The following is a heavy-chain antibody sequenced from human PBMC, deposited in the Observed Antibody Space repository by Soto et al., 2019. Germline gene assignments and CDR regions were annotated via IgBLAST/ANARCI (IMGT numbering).Heavy chain of an antibody. CDR2: ISAYNGNT. V-gene: IGHV1-18*01. CDR3: ARVCIVLVPAAIGTCRAFDI. Sequence: QVQLVQSGAEVKKPGASVKVSCKASGYTFTSYGISWVRQAPGQGLEWMGWISAYNGNTNYAQKLKGRVTMTTDTSPSTAYMELRSLISDDTAVNYCARVCIVLVPAAIGTCRAFDIWGQGTMVTVSS. D-gene: IGHD2-2*01. J-gene: IGHJ3*02. CDR1: GYTFTSYG.